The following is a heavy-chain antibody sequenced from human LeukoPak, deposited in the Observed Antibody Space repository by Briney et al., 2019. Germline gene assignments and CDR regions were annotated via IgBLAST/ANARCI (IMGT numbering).Heavy chain of an antibody. V-gene: IGHV3-11*05. J-gene: IGHJ4*02. D-gene: IGHD3-10*01. CDR3: ARVLGYHGSGSYYPDY. Sequence: GGSLRLSCGASGFTFSDCYMSWIRGAPGKGREGVLYISSSTSYTYYADSVKGRFTISRENAKNSLYLQMNSLRAEDTAVYYCARVLGYHGSGSYYPDYWGQGTLVTVSS. CDR1: GFTFSDCY. CDR2: ISSSTSYT.